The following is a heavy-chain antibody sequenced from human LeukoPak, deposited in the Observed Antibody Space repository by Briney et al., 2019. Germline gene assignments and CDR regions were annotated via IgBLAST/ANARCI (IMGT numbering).Heavy chain of an antibody. CDR2: IYHSGST. CDR1: GGSISSGGYY. D-gene: IGHD2-2*01. V-gene: IGHV4-30-2*01. J-gene: IGHJ4*02. CDR3: ASEGYCSSTSCYPVN. Sequence: PSETLSLTCTVSGGSISSGGYYWSWIRQPPGKGLEWIGYIYHSGSTYYNPSLKSRVTISVDRSKNQFSLKLSSVTAADTAVYYCASEGYCSSTSCYPVNWGQGTLVTVSS.